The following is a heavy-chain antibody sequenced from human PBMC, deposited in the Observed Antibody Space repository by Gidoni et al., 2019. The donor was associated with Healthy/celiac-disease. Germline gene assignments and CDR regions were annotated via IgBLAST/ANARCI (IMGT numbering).Heavy chain of an antibody. D-gene: IGHD6-13*01. CDR1: GFTVSNAW. CDR2: IKSTTDAGTT. J-gene: IGHJ4*02. CDR3: SWDVCEVSCWYYFGY. Sequence: EVKLVEAGGGVGKPGGSLRLSCAASGFTVSNAWMSWVRQAPGKGLEWVGRIKSTTDAGTTDYAAPVKGRFTISIDDSKNTLYLQMNSLNTEYTAVYYCSWDVCEVSCWYYFGYWGQGTLVTVSS. V-gene: IGHV3-15*01.